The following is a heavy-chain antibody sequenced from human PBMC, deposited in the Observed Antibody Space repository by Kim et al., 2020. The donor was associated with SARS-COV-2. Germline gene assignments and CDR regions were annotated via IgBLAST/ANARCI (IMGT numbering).Heavy chain of an antibody. CDR3: ARAPPGDSGSNPRGGGMDV. Sequence: SETLSLTCTVSGGSISSYYWSWIRQRPGKGLEWIGCMYYSGSTNYNPSLKSRVTISADTSKNQRSLKLSSVTAADTAVYYCARAPPGDSGSNPRGGGMDVWGQGTTFTVSS. CDR1: GGSISSYY. D-gene: IGHD1-26*01. CDR2: MYYSGST. J-gene: IGHJ6*01. V-gene: IGHV4-59*13.